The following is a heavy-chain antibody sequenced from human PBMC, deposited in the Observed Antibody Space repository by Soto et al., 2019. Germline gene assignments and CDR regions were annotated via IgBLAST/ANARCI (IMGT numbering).Heavy chain of an antibody. J-gene: IGHJ3*02. D-gene: IGHD2-8*01. Sequence: QAQLEQSGPEVKRPGASLKVSCKASAYTFTSYHISWVRQAPGQGLEWIGWINAFDDDTNYSQKVQDSVTLPAHRSTHTAYLDLRSLGSADTAIYYCARNLYGRAFDIWGQGTMVTVSS. V-gene: IGHV1-18*04. CDR1: AYTFTSYH. CDR2: INAFDDDT. CDR3: ARNLYGRAFDI.